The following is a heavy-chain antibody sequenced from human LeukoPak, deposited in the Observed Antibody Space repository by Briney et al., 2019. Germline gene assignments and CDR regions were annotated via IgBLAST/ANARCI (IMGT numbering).Heavy chain of an antibody. J-gene: IGHJ4*02. CDR2: ISYDGSNK. CDR1: GFTFSSYA. CDR3: ARDFREPEYYDFWSGYSLSYYFDY. V-gene: IGHV3-30-3*01. Sequence: GGSLRLSCAASGFTFSSYAMHWVRQAPGKGLEWVAVISYDGSNKYYADSVKGRFTISRDNSKNTLYLQMNSLRAEDTAVYYCARDFREPEYYDFWSGYSLSYYFDYWGQGTLVTVSS. D-gene: IGHD3-3*01.